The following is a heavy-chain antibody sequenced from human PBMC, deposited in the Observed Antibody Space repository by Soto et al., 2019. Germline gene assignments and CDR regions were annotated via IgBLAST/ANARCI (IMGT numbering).Heavy chain of an antibody. D-gene: IGHD6-6*01. CDR1: GGSISSYY. Sequence: SETLSLTCTVSGGSISSYYWSWIRQPPGKGLEWIGYIYYSGSTNYNPSLKSRVTISVDTSKNQFSLKLSSVTAADTAVYYCARRAEYSSSPGENYFEYWGQGTLVTVSS. V-gene: IGHV4-59*08. J-gene: IGHJ4*02. CDR2: IYYSGST. CDR3: ARRAEYSSSPGENYFEY.